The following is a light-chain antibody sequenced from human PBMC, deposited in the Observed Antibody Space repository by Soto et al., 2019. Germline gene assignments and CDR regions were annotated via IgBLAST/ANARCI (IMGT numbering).Light chain of an antibody. CDR3: QQYGRSPPLT. CDR1: QSVSSSH. Sequence: EIVLTQSPGTLSLSPGDRATLSCRASQSVSSSHLAWYQQKPGQAPRLLIYGASSRATGIPDRFGGSGSGTDFTLTISRLEPEDFGVYYCQQYGRSPPLTFGGGTKVEIK. V-gene: IGKV3-20*01. J-gene: IGKJ4*01. CDR2: GAS.